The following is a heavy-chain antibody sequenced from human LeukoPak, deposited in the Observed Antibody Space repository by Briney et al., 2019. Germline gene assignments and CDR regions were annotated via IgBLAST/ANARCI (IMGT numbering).Heavy chain of an antibody. V-gene: IGHV4-59*08. CDR3: ARHAIAAAWVFGY. CDR2: IYYSGST. CDR1: GGSISSYY. J-gene: IGHJ4*02. Sequence: SETLSLTCTVSGGSISSYYWSWIRQPPGKGLEWIGYIYYSGSTNYNPSLKSRVTISVDTSKNQFSLKLSSVTAADTAVYYCARHAIAAAWVFGYWGQGTLVTVSS. D-gene: IGHD6-13*01.